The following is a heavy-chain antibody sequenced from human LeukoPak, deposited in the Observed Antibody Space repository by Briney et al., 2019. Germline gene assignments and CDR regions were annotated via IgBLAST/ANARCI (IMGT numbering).Heavy chain of an antibody. V-gene: IGHV3-23*01. CDR2: FSATDGSA. D-gene: IGHD6-13*01. CDR1: GFTVSSYG. CDR3: AKARIASAGTGAFDV. J-gene: IGHJ3*01. Sequence: GGSLRLSCAASGFTVSSYGMTWVRQAPGKGLEWVSTFSATDGSAQYAESVKGRFTISRDNSKNSLYLQMNSLRDEDTAVYYCAKARIASAGTGAFDVWGQGTMVTVSS.